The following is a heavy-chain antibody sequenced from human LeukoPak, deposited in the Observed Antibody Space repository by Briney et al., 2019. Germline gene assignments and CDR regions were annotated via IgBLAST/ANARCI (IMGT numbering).Heavy chain of an antibody. CDR1: GYTFTSYD. V-gene: IGHV1-8*01. J-gene: IGHJ4*02. Sequence: GASVKVSCKASGYTFTSYDINWVRQATGQGLEWMGWMNPNSGNTGYAQKFQGRVTMTRNTSISTAYMELSSLRSEDTAVYYCARGNVDIVATIDYFDYWGQGTLVTVSS. CDR3: ARGNVDIVATIDYFDY. D-gene: IGHD5-12*01. CDR2: MNPNSGNT.